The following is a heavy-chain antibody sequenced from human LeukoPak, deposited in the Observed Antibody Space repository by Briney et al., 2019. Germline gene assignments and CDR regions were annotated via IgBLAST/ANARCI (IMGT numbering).Heavy chain of an antibody. Sequence: GGSLRLSCAASGFTFSTYDMHWVRQAPGKGLEWVAIISYDGSDKYYADSVKGRFTISRDNSKNTLYLQMNSLRAEDTAVYYCAKDFGEAAFDIWGQGTMVSVSS. CDR1: GFTFSTYD. D-gene: IGHD3-10*01. J-gene: IGHJ3*02. CDR3: AKDFGEAAFDI. V-gene: IGHV3-30*18. CDR2: ISYDGSDK.